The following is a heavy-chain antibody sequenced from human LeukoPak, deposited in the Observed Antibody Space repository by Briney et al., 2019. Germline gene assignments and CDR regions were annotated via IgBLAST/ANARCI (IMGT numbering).Heavy chain of an antibody. CDR2: IGNSGDSI. Sequence: PGGSLRLSCAASGFTFRSYEMNWVRQAPGKGLEWVSFIGNSGDSIYYADSVKGRFTISRDNVKNSLFLQMNSLRAEDTAVYYCARSEARFMLSWGQGTLVTVSS. CDR3: ARSEARFMLS. D-gene: IGHD3-16*02. J-gene: IGHJ4*02. V-gene: IGHV3-48*03. CDR1: GFTFRSYE.